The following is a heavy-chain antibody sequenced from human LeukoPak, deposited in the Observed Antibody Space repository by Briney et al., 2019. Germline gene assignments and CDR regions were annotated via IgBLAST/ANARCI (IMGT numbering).Heavy chain of an antibody. Sequence: PSQTLSLTCTVSGGSISSGSYYWSWIRQPAGKGLEWIGRIYTSGSTNYNPSLKSRVTISVDTPKNQFSLKLSSVTAADTAVYYCASLTGLGWFDPWGQGTLVTVSS. CDR2: IYTSGST. V-gene: IGHV4-61*02. CDR3: ASLTGLGWFDP. D-gene: IGHD3-9*01. CDR1: GGSISSGSYY. J-gene: IGHJ5*02.